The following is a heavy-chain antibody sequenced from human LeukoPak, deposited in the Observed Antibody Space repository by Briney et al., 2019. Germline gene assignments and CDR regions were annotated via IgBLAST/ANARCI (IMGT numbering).Heavy chain of an antibody. J-gene: IGHJ4*02. CDR2: MNPNSGNT. CDR3: ARGGCYDSSGYWEVWY. CDR1: GYTFTSYD. Sequence: ASVKVSCKASGYTFTSYDINWVRQATGQGLEWMGWMNPNSGNTGYAQKFQGRVTMTRNTSISTAYMELSSLRSEDTAVYYCARGGCYDSSGYWEVWYWGQGTLVTVSS. D-gene: IGHD3-22*01. V-gene: IGHV1-8*01.